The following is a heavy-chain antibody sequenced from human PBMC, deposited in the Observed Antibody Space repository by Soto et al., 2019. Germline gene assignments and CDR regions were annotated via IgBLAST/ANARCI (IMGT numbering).Heavy chain of an antibody. Sequence: GGSLRLSCAASGFTFSSHWMTWVRQAPGKGLEWVANIKQDGSERYYVDSVKGRFSISRDNAESSLYLQMTGLRAEDTAVYYCAREDNYGLYVDYWGQGTLVTVSS. CDR2: IKQDGSER. V-gene: IGHV3-7*01. CDR3: AREDNYGLYVDY. D-gene: IGHD5-18*01. CDR1: GFTFSSHW. J-gene: IGHJ4*02.